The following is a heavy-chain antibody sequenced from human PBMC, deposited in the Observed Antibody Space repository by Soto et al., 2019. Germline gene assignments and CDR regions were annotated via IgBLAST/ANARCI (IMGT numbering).Heavy chain of an antibody. CDR2: INPNSGGT. V-gene: IGHV1-2*04. CDR3: ARGQDSSCYGYYYYYGMDV. J-gene: IGHJ6*02. D-gene: IGHD3-22*01. CDR1: GYTFTGYY. Sequence: GASVKVSCKASGYTFTGYYMHWVRQAPGQGLEWMGWINPNSGGTNYAQKFQGWVTMTRDTSISTAYMELSRLRSDDTAVYYCARGQDSSCYGYYYYYGMDVWGQGTTVTVSS.